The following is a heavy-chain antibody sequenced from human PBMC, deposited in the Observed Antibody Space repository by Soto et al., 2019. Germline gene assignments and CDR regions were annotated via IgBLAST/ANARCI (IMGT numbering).Heavy chain of an antibody. V-gene: IGHV4-59*11. D-gene: IGHD4-4*01. Sequence: QVQLQESGPGLVKPSETLSLTCSVSGASITSQYWSWIWQPPGQGLEWIGHIYNGGNNNYNPTLKGRVTVSPDTSKNQVSRKMTSGTAADTDEYYCARGSDYSKFGYWGQGTQVTVAS. CDR1: GASITSQY. CDR2: IYNGGNN. J-gene: IGHJ4*02. CDR3: ARGSDYSKFGY.